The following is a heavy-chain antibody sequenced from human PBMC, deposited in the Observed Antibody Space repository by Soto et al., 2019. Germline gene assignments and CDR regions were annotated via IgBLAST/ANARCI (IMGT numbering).Heavy chain of an antibody. V-gene: IGHV1-18*01. CDR2: MSVYNGDT. D-gene: IGHD4-4*01. J-gene: IGHJ3*02. CDR1: GYTFTSYS. CDR3: ARVGTVSQGAGAFDI. Sequence: QVPLVQSGAEVKKPGASVKVSCKASGYTFTSYSISWVRQAPGQGLEWMGWMSVYNGDTNSAQELQGRVTMTTDTSTSTAYMELRSLRSDDTAVYYCARVGTVSQGAGAFDIWGQGTMVTVSS.